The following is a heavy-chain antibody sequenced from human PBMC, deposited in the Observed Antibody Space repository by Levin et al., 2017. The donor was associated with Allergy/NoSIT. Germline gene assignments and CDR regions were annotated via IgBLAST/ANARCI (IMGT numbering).Heavy chain of an antibody. CDR2: IKEDGSEK. Sequence: GGSLRLSCATSGFSFSSYWMTWVRQAPGKGLEWVANIKEDGSEKYFVDSVKDRFTISRDNAKNSLYLQMNSLRAEDTAVYYCAGEAGWLQLQYGIFDNWGQGTLVTVSS. D-gene: IGHD5-24*01. J-gene: IGHJ4*02. CDR1: GFSFSSYW. V-gene: IGHV3-7*01. CDR3: AGEAGWLQLQYGIFDN.